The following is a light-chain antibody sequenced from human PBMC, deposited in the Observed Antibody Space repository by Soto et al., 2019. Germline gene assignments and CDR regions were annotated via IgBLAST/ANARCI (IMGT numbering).Light chain of an antibody. CDR2: GAS. CDR3: QQYGSSPLFT. Sequence: EIVMTQSPATLSVSPGERATLSCRASQSVSSSYLAWYQQKPGQAPRLLLYGASSRATGIPDRFSGSGSGTDLTLTISRLEPEDFAAYYCQQYGSSPLFTFGPGTKVDI. CDR1: QSVSSSY. V-gene: IGKV3-20*01. J-gene: IGKJ3*01.